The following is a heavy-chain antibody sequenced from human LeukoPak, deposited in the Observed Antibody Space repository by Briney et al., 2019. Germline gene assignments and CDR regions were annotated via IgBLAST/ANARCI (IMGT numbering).Heavy chain of an antibody. CDR1: GFTFSSYG. Sequence: GGPLRLSCASSGFTFSSYGMHWVRQAPGKGLEWVGFIRYDGSNKYYADSVKGRFTISRDISKNSLYLQMNSLRAEDTAVYYCAKSVFYYYYYMDVWGKGTTVTVSS. CDR3: AKSVFYYYYYMDV. V-gene: IGHV3-30*02. CDR2: IRYDGSNK. J-gene: IGHJ6*03. D-gene: IGHD3-3*01.